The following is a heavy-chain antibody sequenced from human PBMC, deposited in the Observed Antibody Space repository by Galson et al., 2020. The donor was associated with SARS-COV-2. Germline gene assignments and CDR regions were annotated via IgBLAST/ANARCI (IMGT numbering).Heavy chain of an antibody. CDR1: GSSFTGFY. D-gene: IGHD6-19*01. CDR2: MNTKTGDT. J-gene: IGHJ3*02. V-gene: IGHV1-2*02. CDR3: ATSFFDGWYLHDAFDI. Sequence: ASVKVSCKASGSSFTGFYVHWVRQAPGQGLQWLGWMNTKTGDTNYARISQGRVTMTGDTAISTSYLELSRLGSGDTAIYYCATSFFDGWYLHDAFDIWGQGTMVTVSS.